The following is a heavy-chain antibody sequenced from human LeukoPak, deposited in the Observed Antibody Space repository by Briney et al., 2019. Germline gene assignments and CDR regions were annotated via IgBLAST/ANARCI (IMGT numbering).Heavy chain of an antibody. CDR3: AIPPVY. V-gene: IGHV3-9*01. CDR1: GFTFDDYA. Sequence: PGRSLRLSCAASGFTFDDYAMHWVRQAPGKGLEWVSGISWNSGSIGYADSVKGRFTISRDNAKNSLYLQMNSLRAEDTALYYCAIPPVYWGQGTLVTVSS. CDR2: ISWNSGSI. J-gene: IGHJ4*02.